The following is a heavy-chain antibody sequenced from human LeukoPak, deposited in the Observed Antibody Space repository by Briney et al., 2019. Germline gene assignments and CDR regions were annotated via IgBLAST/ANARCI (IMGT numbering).Heavy chain of an antibody. J-gene: IGHJ3*02. CDR1: GFTFSSYA. D-gene: IGHD5-12*01. Sequence: GRSLRLSCAASGFTFSSYAMHWVRQAPGKGLEWVAVISYDGSNKYYADSVKGRSTISRDNSKNTLYLQMNSLRAEDTAVYYCARDSAYSGYDHAFDIWGQGTMVTVSS. CDR3: ARDSAYSGYDHAFDI. CDR2: ISYDGSNK. V-gene: IGHV3-30*04.